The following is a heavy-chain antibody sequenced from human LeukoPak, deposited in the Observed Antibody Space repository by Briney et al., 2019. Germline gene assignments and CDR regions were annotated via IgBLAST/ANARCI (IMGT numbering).Heavy chain of an antibody. CDR2: INPNSGGT. CDR3: ARGSWSDNWFDP. D-gene: IGHD6-13*01. J-gene: IGHJ5*02. CDR1: GYTFTGYY. V-gene: IGHV1-2*02. Sequence: ASVNVSCKASGYTFTGYYMHWVRQAPGQGLEWMGWINPNSGGTNYAQKFQGRVTMTRDTSISTAYMELSRLRSDDTAVYYCARGSWSDNWFDPWGQGTLVTVSS.